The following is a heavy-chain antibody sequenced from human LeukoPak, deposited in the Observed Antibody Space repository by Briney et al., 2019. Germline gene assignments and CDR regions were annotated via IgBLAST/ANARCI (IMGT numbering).Heavy chain of an antibody. J-gene: IGHJ3*02. CDR1: GGSISSGDYY. CDR3: ARDLPITATVYAFDI. V-gene: IGHV4-30-4*08. CDR2: IYYSGST. D-gene: IGHD1/OR15-1a*01. Sequence: SQTLSLTCTVSGGSISSGDYYWSWIRQPPGKGLEWIGYIYYSGSTYYNPSLKSRVTISVDTSKNQFSLKLSSVTTADTAVYYCARDLPITATVYAFDIWGQGTMVTVSS.